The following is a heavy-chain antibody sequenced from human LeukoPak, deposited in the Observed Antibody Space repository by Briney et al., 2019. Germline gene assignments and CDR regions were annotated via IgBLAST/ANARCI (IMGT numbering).Heavy chain of an antibody. CDR2: ISYDGSNK. Sequence: GGSLRLSCAASGFTFSSYGMHWVRQAPGKGLEWVAVISYDGSNKYYADSVKGRFTISRDNSKNTLYLQMNSLRAEDTAVYYCAKDKSPPSGYDYDAFDIWGQGTMVTVSS. V-gene: IGHV3-30*18. CDR1: GFTFSSYG. J-gene: IGHJ3*02. CDR3: AKDKSPPSGYDYDAFDI. D-gene: IGHD5-12*01.